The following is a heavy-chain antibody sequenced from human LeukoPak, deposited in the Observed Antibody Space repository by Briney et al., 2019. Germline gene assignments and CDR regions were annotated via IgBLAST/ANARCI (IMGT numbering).Heavy chain of an antibody. Sequence: PSETLSLTCTVSGGSISSYYWSWIRQPPGKGLEWIGYIYYSGSTNYNPSLKSRVTMSVDTSKNRFSLKLSSVTAADTAVYYCARFAPGQWLVDYWGQGTLVTVSS. D-gene: IGHD6-19*01. J-gene: IGHJ4*02. CDR3: ARFAPGQWLVDY. CDR2: IYYSGST. V-gene: IGHV4-59*01. CDR1: GGSISSYY.